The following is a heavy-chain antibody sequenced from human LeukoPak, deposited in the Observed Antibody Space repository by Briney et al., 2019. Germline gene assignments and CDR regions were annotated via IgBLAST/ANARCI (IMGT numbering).Heavy chain of an antibody. V-gene: IGHV4-61*02. Sequence: PSQTLSLTCTVSGGSISSGSYYWSWIRQPAGKGLEWIGRIYTSGSTNYNPSLKSRVTISVDTSKNQFSLKLSSVTAADTAVYYCARGALGLFYXXDIWGQGTMVAVSS. D-gene: IGHD6-19*01. CDR2: IYTSGST. J-gene: IGHJ3*02. CDR3: ARGALGLFYXXDI. CDR1: GGSISSGSYY.